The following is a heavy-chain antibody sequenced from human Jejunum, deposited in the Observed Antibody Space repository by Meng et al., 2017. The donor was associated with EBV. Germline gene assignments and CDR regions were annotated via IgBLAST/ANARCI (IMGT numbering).Heavy chain of an antibody. J-gene: IGHJ4*02. D-gene: IGHD3-3*01. V-gene: IGHV4-4*02. CDR3: ARYGSGYFPALWY. Sequence: AELQASGAGAVKPSGTLSLTCGVRGDSISSSKWWSWVRQPPGKGLEWIGEIYHSGSTNYNPSLKSRVTISVDKSKNQFSLKLSSVTAADTAVYYCARYGSGYFPALWYWGQGTLVTVSS. CDR1: GDSISSSKW. CDR2: IYHSGST.